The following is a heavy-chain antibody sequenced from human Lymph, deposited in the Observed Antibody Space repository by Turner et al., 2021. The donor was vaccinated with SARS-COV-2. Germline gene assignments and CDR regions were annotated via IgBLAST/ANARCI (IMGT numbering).Heavy chain of an antibody. J-gene: IGHJ5*02. CDR1: GGSMNNNY. CDR2: ISYRGST. D-gene: IGHD2-21*02. CDR3: ARQTVNNWVDP. V-gene: IGHV4-59*01. Sequence: QVQLQESGPRLVKPLETLSLTCTVSGGSMNNNYWSWIRQPPGKRLEWIGFISYRGSTNYNPSLKSRVTISVDTSENQFSLKLTSVTAADTAIYYCARQTVNNWVDPWGQGTLVTVSS.